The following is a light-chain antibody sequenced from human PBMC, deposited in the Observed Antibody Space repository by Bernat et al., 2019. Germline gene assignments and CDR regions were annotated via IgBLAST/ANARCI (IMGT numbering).Light chain of an antibody. CDR2: DAS. Sequence: ETVLTQSPATLSLSPGERATFSCRASQSVSKYLAWFQQKPGQAPRLLIYDASNRATGIPARFSGSGSGTDFTLTISSLEPEDFAIYYCQQRQNWPSITFGQGTRLEIK. CDR1: QSVSKY. V-gene: IGKV3-11*01. CDR3: QQRQNWPSIT. J-gene: IGKJ5*01.